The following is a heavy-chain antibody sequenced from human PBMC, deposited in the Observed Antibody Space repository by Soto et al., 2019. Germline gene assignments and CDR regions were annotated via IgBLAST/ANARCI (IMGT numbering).Heavy chain of an antibody. CDR2: IFHTGTD. V-gene: IGHV4-4*02. J-gene: IGHJ3*02. CDR3: ARGGSGATPVTTGADFDT. CDR1: GGSISGSNW. Sequence: QVQLQDSGPVLVKPSGTLSLTCAVSGGSISGSNWWSWVRQPPGKWLEWIGEIFHTGTDNYNPSLKSRVTITVDNSKNQFSLNLFSVTAAETAVYYCARGGSGATPVTTGADFDTWGQGTMVTVSS. D-gene: IGHD4-17*01.